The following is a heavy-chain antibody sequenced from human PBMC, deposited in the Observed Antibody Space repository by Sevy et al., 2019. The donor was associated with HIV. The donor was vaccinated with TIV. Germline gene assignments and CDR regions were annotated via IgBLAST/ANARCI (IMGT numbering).Heavy chain of an antibody. V-gene: IGHV4-61*01. CDR3: ARDSGNYPYYFDY. J-gene: IGHJ4*01. D-gene: IGHD1-26*01. CDR2: IHYSGTT. CDR1: GGSISGGNYF. Sequence: SETLSLTWTVSGGSISGGNYFWSWIRQSLGKGLEWIGYIHYSGTTNYNPSLKSRVTISVDTSKNQFSLKLRSVTAADTAVYYCARDSGNYPYYFDYWGQGTLVTVSS.